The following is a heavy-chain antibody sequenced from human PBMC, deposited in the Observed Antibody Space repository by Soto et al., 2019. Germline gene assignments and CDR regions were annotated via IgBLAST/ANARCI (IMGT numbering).Heavy chain of an antibody. D-gene: IGHD3-22*01. Sequence: QVQLVQSGAEVKKPGASVKVSCKASGYTFTSYGISWVRQAPGQGLEWMGWSSAYNGNTNYAQKLQGRVTMTTDTATSTAYMELRSLRSDDTAVYYCARKTYYYDSSGYYVNYFDYWGQGTLVTVSS. CDR2: SSAYNGNT. CDR3: ARKTYYYDSSGYYVNYFDY. V-gene: IGHV1-18*04. J-gene: IGHJ4*02. CDR1: GYTFTSYG.